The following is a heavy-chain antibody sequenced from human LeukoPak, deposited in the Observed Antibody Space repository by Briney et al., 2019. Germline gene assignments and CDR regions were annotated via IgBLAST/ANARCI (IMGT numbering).Heavy chain of an antibody. Sequence: GESLKISCTASGYSFSKYWIGWVRQTPGKGLEWMGFIYSDESLIRYSPSFEGQVTISADNSINTAYLQWNSLKASDTAMYYCARHEGYYDSSGSRTGFDPWGQGTLVTVSS. CDR3: ARHEGYYDSSGSRTGFDP. CDR1: GYSFSKYW. D-gene: IGHD3-22*01. J-gene: IGHJ5*02. CDR2: IYSDESLI. V-gene: IGHV5-51*01.